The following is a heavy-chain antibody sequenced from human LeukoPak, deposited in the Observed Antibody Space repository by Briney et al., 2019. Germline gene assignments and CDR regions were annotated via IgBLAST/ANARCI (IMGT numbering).Heavy chain of an antibody. Sequence: GGSLRLSCSASGFTFTSYNMNWVRQAPGKGLEWVSSISTSSVYKHYADSVKGRFTISRDSATNSVYLQMNSLRAEDTAFYYCARDDLRDEGFDVWGQGTMVTVSS. J-gene: IGHJ3*01. CDR3: ARDDLRDEGFDV. V-gene: IGHV3-21*04. CDR2: ISTSSVYK. CDR1: GFTFTSYN.